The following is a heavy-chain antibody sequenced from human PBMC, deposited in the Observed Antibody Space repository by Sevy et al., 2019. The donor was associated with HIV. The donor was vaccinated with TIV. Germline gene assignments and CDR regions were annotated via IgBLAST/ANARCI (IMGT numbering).Heavy chain of an antibody. CDR1: EFTVSSNY. CDR3: ARDQGDYYDSSGAFDI. CDR2: IYSGGST. V-gene: IGHV3-53*01. J-gene: IGHJ3*02. Sequence: GGSLRLSCAASEFTVSSNYMSWVRQAPGKGLEWVSVIYSGGSTYYADSVKGRFTISRDNSKNTLYLQMNSLRAEDTAVYYCARDQGDYYDSSGAFDIWGQGTMVTVSS. D-gene: IGHD3-22*01.